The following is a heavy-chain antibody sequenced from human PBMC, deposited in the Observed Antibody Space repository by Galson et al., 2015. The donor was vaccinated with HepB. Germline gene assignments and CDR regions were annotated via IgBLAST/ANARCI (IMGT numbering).Heavy chain of an antibody. CDR2: INAGNGNT. D-gene: IGHD3-10*01. V-gene: IGHV1-3*01. CDR3: ARNQITYYYGSGSDNWFDP. J-gene: IGHJ5*02. CDR1: GYTFTSYA. Sequence: SVKVSCKASGYTFTSYAMHWVRQAPGQRLEWMGWINAGNGNTKYSQKFQGRVTITRDTSASTAYMELSSLRSEDTAVYYCARNQITYYYGSGSDNWFDPWGQGTLVTVSS.